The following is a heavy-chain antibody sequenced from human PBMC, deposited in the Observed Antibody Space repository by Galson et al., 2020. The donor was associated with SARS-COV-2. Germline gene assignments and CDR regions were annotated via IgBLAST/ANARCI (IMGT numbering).Heavy chain of an antibody. CDR3: ASSSWTGFNAFDM. D-gene: IGHD3-3*01. CDR2: IYPTGST. J-gene: IGHJ3*02. CDR1: GGSISSGGYS. V-gene: IGHV4-30-2*01. Sequence: ETSETLSLTCAVSGGSISSGGYSWSWFRQPPGKGLEWIGYIYPTGSTYYNPSLRSRVTISIDRSKNQFSLNLSSVTAADAAVYYCASSSWTGFNAFDMWGQGTMVTISS.